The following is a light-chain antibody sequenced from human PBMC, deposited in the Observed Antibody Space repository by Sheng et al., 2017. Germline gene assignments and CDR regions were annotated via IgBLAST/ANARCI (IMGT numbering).Light chain of an antibody. J-gene: IGKJ3*01. CDR3: QQYYNTPLT. CDR1: QSVLYSSDNNNY. CDR2: WAS. Sequence: DIVMTQSPDSLAVSLGERATINCKSSQSVLYSSDNNNYLAWYQQKPGQSPKLLIYWASTRESGVPDRFSGSGSGTDFTLTISSLQAEDVAVYYCQQYYNTPLTFGPGTKVDIK. V-gene: IGKV4-1*01.